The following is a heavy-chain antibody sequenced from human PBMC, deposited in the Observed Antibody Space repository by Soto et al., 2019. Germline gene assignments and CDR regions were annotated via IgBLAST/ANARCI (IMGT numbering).Heavy chain of an antibody. V-gene: IGHV1-18*01. CDR2: ISGYNGNT. D-gene: IGHD6-19*01. Sequence: QVQWVKSGAEVKKPGASVKVSCKTSGYPFSNYGINWVRQAPGQGLEWMGWISGYNGNTNYAQPVQGRVTMTTDTSAGREYMELRSLKSDDTAIYYCSGVFMVGGWFDPNYYHGMDVWGQGTTVTVSS. CDR3: SGVFMVGGWFDPNYYHGMDV. CDR1: GYPFSNYG. J-gene: IGHJ6*02.